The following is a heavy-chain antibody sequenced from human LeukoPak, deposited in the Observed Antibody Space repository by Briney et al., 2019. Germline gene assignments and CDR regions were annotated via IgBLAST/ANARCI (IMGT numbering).Heavy chain of an antibody. D-gene: IGHD3-22*01. Sequence: SETLSLTCAVSGGSISSGGYSWSWIRQPPGKGLEWIGYIYHSGSTYYNPSLKSRVTISVDRSKNQFSLKLSSVTAADTAVYYCARGFYDSSGYWRYFDLWGRGTLVTVSS. V-gene: IGHV4-30-2*01. CDR2: IYHSGST. CDR1: GGSISSGGYS. J-gene: IGHJ2*01. CDR3: ARGFYDSSGYWRYFDL.